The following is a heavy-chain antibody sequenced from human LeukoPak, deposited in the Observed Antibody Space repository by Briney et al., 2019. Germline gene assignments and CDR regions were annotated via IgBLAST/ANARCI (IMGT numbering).Heavy chain of an antibody. J-gene: IGHJ1*01. CDR3: AHSTVTTRYFQH. CDR2: ISSSSSYI. Sequence: GGSLRLSCAASGFPFSSYSMNWVRQAPGKGLGWVSSISSSSSYIYYADSVKGRFTISRDNAKNSLYLQMNSLRAEDTAVYYCAHSTVTTRYFQHWGQGTLVTVSS. D-gene: IGHD4-17*01. CDR1: GFPFSSYS. V-gene: IGHV3-21*01.